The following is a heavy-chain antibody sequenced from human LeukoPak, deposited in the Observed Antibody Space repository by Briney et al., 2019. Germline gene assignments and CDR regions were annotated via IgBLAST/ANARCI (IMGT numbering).Heavy chain of an antibody. CDR1: GFTFSSYA. CDR2: ISGSGGST. D-gene: IGHD6-13*01. V-gene: IGHV3-23*01. Sequence: GESLRLSCAASGFTFSSYAMSWVRQPPGKGLEWVSAISGSGGSTYYADSVKGRFTISRDNSKNTLYLQMNSLRAEDTAVYYCAKFMGSRVCDYWGQGALVTVSS. CDR3: AKFMGSRVCDY. J-gene: IGHJ4*02.